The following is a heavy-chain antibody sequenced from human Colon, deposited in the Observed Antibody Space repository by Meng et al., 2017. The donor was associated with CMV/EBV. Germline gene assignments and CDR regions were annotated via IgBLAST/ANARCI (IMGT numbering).Heavy chain of an antibody. J-gene: IGHJ5*02. CDR1: GGSFSGYY. CDR3: ARRGYCSSTRCWFDP. D-gene: IGHD2-2*01. V-gene: IGHV4-34*01. CDR2: INHSGST. Sequence: YGGSFSGYYWGWIRQPPGKGLEWIGEINHSGSTNYNPSLKSRVTISVDTSKNQFSLKLSSVTAADTAVYYCARRGYCSSTRCWFDPWGQGTLVTVSS.